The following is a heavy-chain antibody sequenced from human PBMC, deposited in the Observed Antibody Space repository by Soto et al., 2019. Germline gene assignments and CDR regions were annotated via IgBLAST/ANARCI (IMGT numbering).Heavy chain of an antibody. V-gene: IGHV4-34*01. Sequence: SETLSLTCAVYGGSFSGYYWSWIRQPPGKGLEWIGEINHSGGTNYNPSLKSRVTISVDTSKNQFSLKLSSVTAADTAVYYCARVRITMIVVAATRPYGMDVWGQGATVTVSS. CDR2: INHSGGT. CDR1: GGSFSGYY. D-gene: IGHD3-22*01. J-gene: IGHJ6*02. CDR3: ARVRITMIVVAATRPYGMDV.